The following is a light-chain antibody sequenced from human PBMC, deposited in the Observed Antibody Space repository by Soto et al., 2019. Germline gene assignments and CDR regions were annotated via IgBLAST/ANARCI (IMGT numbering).Light chain of an antibody. J-gene: IGKJ3*01. Sequence: EIVMTQSPATLSVSPGERATLSCRASQSVSSGLSWYQQKPGQAPRLLIFGASSRASGVPDRFSGSGSGTDLTVTISRLEPEDFAVYYCQQYGSSITFGPGTKVDIK. CDR3: QQYGSSIT. CDR1: QSVSSG. V-gene: IGKV3-20*01. CDR2: GAS.